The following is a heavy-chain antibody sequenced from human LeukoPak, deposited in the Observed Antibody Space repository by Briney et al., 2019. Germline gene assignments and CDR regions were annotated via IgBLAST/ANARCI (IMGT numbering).Heavy chain of an antibody. Sequence: SEPLSLPCTVSGGSISSYYWSWIRQPPGKGLEWIGYIYYSGSTNYNPSLKSRVTISVDTSKNQFSLKLSSVTAADTAVYYCARGHDFWSGYYQGFDPWGQGTLVTVSS. CDR3: ARGHDFWSGYYQGFDP. V-gene: IGHV4-59*01. J-gene: IGHJ5*02. CDR1: GGSISSYY. CDR2: IYYSGST. D-gene: IGHD3-3*01.